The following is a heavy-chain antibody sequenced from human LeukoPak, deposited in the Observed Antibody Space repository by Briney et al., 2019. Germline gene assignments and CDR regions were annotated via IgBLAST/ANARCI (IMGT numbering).Heavy chain of an antibody. Sequence: GGSLRLSCAASGFTFSSYAMHWVRQAPGKGLEWVAVISYDGSNKYYADSVKGRFTISRDNSKNTLYLQMNSLRAEDTAVYYCARRNYYDSSGYSLDYWGQGTLVTVSS. V-gene: IGHV3-30*04. CDR2: ISYDGSNK. CDR1: GFTFSSYA. J-gene: IGHJ4*02. D-gene: IGHD3-22*01. CDR3: ARRNYYDSSGYSLDY.